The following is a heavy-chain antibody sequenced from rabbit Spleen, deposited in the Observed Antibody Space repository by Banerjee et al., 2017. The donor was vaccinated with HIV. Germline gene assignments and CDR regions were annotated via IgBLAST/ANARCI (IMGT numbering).Heavy chain of an antibody. V-gene: IGHV1S45*01. J-gene: IGHJ6*01. Sequence: QEQLVEYGGDLVKPEGSLTLTCTASGFSFSSSYWICWVRQAPGKGLEWIACIYAHSSGSTAYASWVNGRFTISSHNAQNTLYLQLNSLTVADTATYFCARDTSSSFSSYGMDLWGPGTLVTVS. CDR3: ARDTSSSFSSYGMDL. D-gene: IGHD1-1*01. CDR2: IYAHSSGST. CDR1: GFSFSSSYW.